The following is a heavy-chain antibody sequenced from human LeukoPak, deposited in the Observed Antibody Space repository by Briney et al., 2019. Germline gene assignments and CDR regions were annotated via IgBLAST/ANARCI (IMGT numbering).Heavy chain of an antibody. CDR3: AKDFWSGYYPNC. CDR2: IGSGGST. CDR1: GFTFSSYT. J-gene: IGHJ4*02. Sequence: GGSLRLTCAASGFTFSSYTMNWVRQAPGKGLEWVSGIGSGGSTYYADSVKGRFTISRDNSKNTLYLQMNSLRAEDTAVYYCAKDFWSGYYPNCWGQGTLVTVSS. D-gene: IGHD3-3*01. V-gene: IGHV3-23*01.